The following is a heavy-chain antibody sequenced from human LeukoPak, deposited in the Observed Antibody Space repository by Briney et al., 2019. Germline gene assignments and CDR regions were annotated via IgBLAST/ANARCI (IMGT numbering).Heavy chain of an antibody. J-gene: IGHJ4*02. V-gene: IGHV3-9*01. CDR3: AKDIGYGGNSVSFDY. Sequence: GRSLRLSCAASGFTFDDYAMHWVRQAPGKGLEWVSGISWNSDSIGYADSVKGRFTISRDNAKNSLYLQMNSLRADDTALYYCAKDIGYGGNSVSFDYWGQGTLVTVSS. CDR1: GFTFDDYA. CDR2: ISWNSDSI. D-gene: IGHD4-23*01.